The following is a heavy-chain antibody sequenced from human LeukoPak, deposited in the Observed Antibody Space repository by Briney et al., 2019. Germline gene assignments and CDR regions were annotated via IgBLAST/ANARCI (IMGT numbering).Heavy chain of an antibody. CDR2: INWNGGST. V-gene: IGHV3-20*04. CDR3: AREAVAATDYYYYMDV. J-gene: IGHJ6*03. CDR1: GFTFDDYG. D-gene: IGHD2-15*01. Sequence: GGSLRLSCAASGFTFDDYGMSWVRQAPGKGLEWVSGINWNGGSTGYADSVKGRFTISRDNAKNSLYLQMNSLRAEDTALYYCAREAVAATDYYYYMDVWGKGTTVTVSS.